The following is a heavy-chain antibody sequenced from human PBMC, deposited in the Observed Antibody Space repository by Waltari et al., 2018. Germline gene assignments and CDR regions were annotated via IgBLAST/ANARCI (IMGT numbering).Heavy chain of an antibody. J-gene: IGHJ4*02. CDR3: ARVPGGSGTPDY. CDR2: IYYSGST. Sequence: QLQLQESGPGLVTPSETLSLTCTVSCCSLSRTCYYWGWPRQPPGKGLEWIGSIYYSGSTYYNPSLKSRVTISVDTSKNQFSLKLSSVTAADTAVYYCARVPGGSGTPDYWGQGTLVTVSS. V-gene: IGHV4-39*07. D-gene: IGHD2-15*01. CDR1: CCSLSRTCYY.